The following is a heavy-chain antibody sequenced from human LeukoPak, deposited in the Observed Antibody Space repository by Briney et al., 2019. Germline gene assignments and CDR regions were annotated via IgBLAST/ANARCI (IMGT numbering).Heavy chain of an antibody. Sequence: GGSLRLSCAASGFTFYNYAMNWVRQAPGKGLEWVSYISSGSSTTYYADSVKGRFTISRDNAENSLYLQMNSLRAEDTAVYYCARELSYSSSWYRPYNWLDPWGQGTLVTVSS. CDR1: GFTFYNYA. J-gene: IGHJ5*02. CDR2: ISSGSSTT. CDR3: ARELSYSSSWYRPYNWLDP. V-gene: IGHV3-48*01. D-gene: IGHD6-13*01.